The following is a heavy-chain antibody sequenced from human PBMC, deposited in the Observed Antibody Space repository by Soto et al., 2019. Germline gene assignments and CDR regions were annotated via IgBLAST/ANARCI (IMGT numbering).Heavy chain of an antibody. V-gene: IGHV4-39*01. D-gene: IGHD6-6*01. CDR2: IYYSGST. CDR1: GGSISSSSYY. J-gene: IGHJ4*02. CDR3: ARHLKYSSRVTFDY. Sequence: PSETLSLTCTVSGGSISSSSYYWGWIRQPLGKGLEWIGSIYYSGSTYYNPSLKSRVTISVDTSKNQFSLKLSSVTAADTAVYYCARHLKYSSRVTFDYWGQGTLVTVSS.